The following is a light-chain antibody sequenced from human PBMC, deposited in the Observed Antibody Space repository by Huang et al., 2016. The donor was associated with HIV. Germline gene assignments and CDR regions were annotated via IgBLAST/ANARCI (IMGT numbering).Light chain of an antibody. CDR3: QQYDVWPFT. CDR1: QSVNNN. J-gene: IGKJ2*01. Sequence: EIVMTQSPATLSVSQGERATLSCRASQSVNNNLAWYQQKPGQAPGLLIYAASTRATGISARFSGSGSGTEFTLTISSLQSEDFAVYYCQQYDVWPFTFGQGTKLEI. CDR2: AAS. V-gene: IGKV3-15*01.